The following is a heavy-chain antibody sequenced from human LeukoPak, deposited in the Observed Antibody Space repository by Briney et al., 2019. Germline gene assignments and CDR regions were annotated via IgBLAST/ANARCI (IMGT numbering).Heavy chain of an antibody. CDR1: GFSFSSYS. D-gene: IGHD3-9*01. V-gene: IGHV3-21*04. J-gene: IGHJ4*02. CDR2: ISFSGTYI. Sequence: PGGSLRLSCAASGFSFSSYSMNWVRQAPGKGLEWVSSISFSGTYIYYADSLKGRITISRDNARRSLFLQMNSLRAEDTAVYYCARDGYYDILTGTDFWGQGTLVTVSS. CDR3: ARDGYYDILTGTDF.